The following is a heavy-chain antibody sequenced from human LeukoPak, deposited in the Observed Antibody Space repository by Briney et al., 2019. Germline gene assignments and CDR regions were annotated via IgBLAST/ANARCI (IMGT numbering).Heavy chain of an antibody. CDR2: ISYDGSNK. Sequence: GGSLRLSCAASGFTFSSYAMHWVRQAPGKGLEWVAVISYDGSNKYYADSVKGRFTISRDNSKNTLYLQMNSLRAEDTAVYYWSRDPGWNSTSCFGGPRYYYYRMDVWGQGTTVTVSS. V-gene: IGHV3-30-3*01. D-gene: IGHD2-2*01. CDR3: SRDPGWNSTSCFGGPRYYYYRMDV. J-gene: IGHJ6*02. CDR1: GFTFSSYA.